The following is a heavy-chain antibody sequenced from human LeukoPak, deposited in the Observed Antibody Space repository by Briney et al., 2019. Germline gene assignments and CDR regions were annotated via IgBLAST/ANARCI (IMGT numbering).Heavy chain of an antibody. CDR3: ARGGTMIEGYYYMDV. D-gene: IGHD3-22*01. Sequence: SETLSLPCAVYGRPFRGYYGRWIRQPPGEGREWIGEIYHSGSNKNNPSLTSRVTISVDTSKNQFSLKVSSVTAADTAVYYCARGGTMIEGYYYMDVWGKGTTVTVSS. J-gene: IGHJ6*03. CDR1: GRPFRGYY. V-gene: IGHV4-34*01. CDR2: IYHSGSN.